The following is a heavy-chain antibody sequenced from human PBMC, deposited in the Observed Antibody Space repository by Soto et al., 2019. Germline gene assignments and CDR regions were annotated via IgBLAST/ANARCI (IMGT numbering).Heavy chain of an antibody. J-gene: IGHJ4*02. V-gene: IGHV3-74*01. Sequence: EVQLVESGGGSIQPGGSLRLSCVASGFTFSSYWMHWVRHAPGKGLVWVSRIKSDGSGTYYAASVEGRLTISRDNAKNRLFLEILSLRAEDRAVYYCVSGGGEIFVGNGDLARHGGQGTLFTFSS. D-gene: IGHD2-21*02. CDR2: IKSDGSGT. CDR1: GFTFSSYW. CDR3: VSGGGEIFVGNGDLARH.